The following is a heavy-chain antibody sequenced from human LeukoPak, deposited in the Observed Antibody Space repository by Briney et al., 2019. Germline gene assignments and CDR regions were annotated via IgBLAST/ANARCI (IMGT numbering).Heavy chain of an antibody. D-gene: IGHD3-22*01. CDR3: ARDRQDDSSEHYYYGMDV. CDR1: GYTFTSYD. Sequence: ASVKVSCKASGYTFTSYDINCVRQATGQGLEWMGWMNPNSGNTGYAQKFQGRVTITADKSTSTAYMELSSLRSEDTAVYYCARDRQDDSSEHYYYGMDVWGQGTTVTVSS. CDR2: MNPNSGNT. J-gene: IGHJ6*02. V-gene: IGHV1-8*01.